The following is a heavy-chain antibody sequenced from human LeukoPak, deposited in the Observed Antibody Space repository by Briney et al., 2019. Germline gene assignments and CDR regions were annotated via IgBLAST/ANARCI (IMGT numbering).Heavy chain of an antibody. CDR1: GYTFTRYD. J-gene: IGHJ6*03. CDR2: MNPNSGNT. V-gene: IGHV1-8*03. Sequence: ASVKVSCKVSGYTFTRYDINWVRQATGQGLEWMGWMNPNSGNTGYAQKFQGRVTITRNTSISTAYMELSSLRSEDTAVYYCARGGVRTVTTSSGIIDMDVWGKGTTVTVSS. CDR3: ARGGVRTVTTSSGIIDMDV. D-gene: IGHD4-17*01.